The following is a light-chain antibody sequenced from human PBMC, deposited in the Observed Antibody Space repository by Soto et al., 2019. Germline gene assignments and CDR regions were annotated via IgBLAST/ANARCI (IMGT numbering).Light chain of an antibody. V-gene: IGLV2-23*01. Sequence: QSVLAQPASVSGSPGQSIAISCTGTSSDVGAYNSVSWYQQHPHRAPQVIIYKGTQRPSGVSNRFSGSTSGNAASLTISALQADHEADYFCCSSAPESTYVFGNGTKVTVL. CDR2: KGT. CDR1: SSDVGAYNS. CDR3: CSSAPESTYV. J-gene: IGLJ1*01.